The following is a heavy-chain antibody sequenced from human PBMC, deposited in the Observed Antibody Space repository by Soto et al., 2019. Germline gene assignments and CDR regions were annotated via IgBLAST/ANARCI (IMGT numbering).Heavy chain of an antibody. CDR3: AKVTYYYDTRVYYYFDY. D-gene: IGHD3-22*01. V-gene: IGHV3-23*01. Sequence: GGSLRLSCVASGFTFSSYAMSWVRQAPGKGLEWVSTISGSGGGSTYYADSVKGRFTISRDNSKNTLYLQMNSLRAEDTAVYYCAKVTYYYDTRVYYYFDYWGQGTQVTVSS. CDR1: GFTFSSYA. J-gene: IGHJ4*02. CDR2: ISGSGGGST.